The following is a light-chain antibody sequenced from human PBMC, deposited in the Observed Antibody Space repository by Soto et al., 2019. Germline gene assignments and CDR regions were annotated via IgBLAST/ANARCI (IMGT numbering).Light chain of an antibody. CDR3: CSYTVSGTYV. J-gene: IGLJ1*01. CDR1: SSDVGGYNY. CDR2: AVS. Sequence: QSALTQPASVSGSPGQSITISCTGTSSDVGGYNYVSWYQQHPGKAPKLMIYAVSNRPSGVSNRFSGSKSGNTATLTISGXQAEDEADYYCCSYTVSGTYVFGTGTKVTVL. V-gene: IGLV2-14*01.